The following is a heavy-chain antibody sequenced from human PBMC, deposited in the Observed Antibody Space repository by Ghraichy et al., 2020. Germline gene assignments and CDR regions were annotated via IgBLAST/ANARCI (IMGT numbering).Heavy chain of an antibody. V-gene: IGHV4-59*08. CDR2: IYYSGST. Sequence: SATLSLTCTVSGGSISSYYWSWIRQPPGKGLEWIGYIYYSGSTNYNPSLKSRVTISVDTSKNQFSLKLSSVTAADTAVYYCARSTVVSWFDPWGQGTLVTVSS. J-gene: IGHJ5*02. CDR1: GGSISSYY. D-gene: IGHD4-23*01. CDR3: ARSTVVSWFDP.